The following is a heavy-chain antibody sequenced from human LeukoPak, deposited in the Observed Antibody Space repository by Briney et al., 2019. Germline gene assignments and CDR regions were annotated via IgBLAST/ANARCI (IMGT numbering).Heavy chain of an antibody. CDR2: VSYDGSSE. Sequence: GGSLRLSCAASGFTFSSYSIHWVRQAPGKGLEWVAVVSYDGSSENYADSVKGRFTISRDISKNTLYLQMNSLRAEDTAVYYCARDRVLYFYYGMDVWGQGTTVTVSS. CDR3: ARDRVLYFYYGMDV. CDR1: GFTFSSYS. V-gene: IGHV3-30-3*01. D-gene: IGHD2-21*01. J-gene: IGHJ6*02.